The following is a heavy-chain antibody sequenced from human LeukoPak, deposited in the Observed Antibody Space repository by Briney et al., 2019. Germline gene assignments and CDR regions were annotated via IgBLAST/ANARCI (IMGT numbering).Heavy chain of an antibody. CDR1: GFTFDDYA. CDR3: AKEDAFDI. J-gene: IGHJ3*02. V-gene: IGHV3-9*01. CDR2: ISWNSGSI. Sequence: QPGRSLRLSCAASGFTFDDYAMHWVRQAPGKGLEWVSGISWNSGSIGYADSVKGRFTISRDNAKNSLYLQMNSLRAEDTALYYCAKEDAFDIWGQGTMVTVSS.